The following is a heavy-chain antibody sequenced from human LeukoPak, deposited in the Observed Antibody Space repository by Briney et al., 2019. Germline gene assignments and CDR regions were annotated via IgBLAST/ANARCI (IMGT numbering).Heavy chain of an antibody. Sequence: ASVKVSCKASGGTVSSYAISWVRQAPGQGLEWMGGIIPIFGTANYAQKFQGRVTITADESTSTAYMELSSLRSEDTAVYYCARMDMEYYDILTGYYGYWGQGTLVTVSS. CDR1: GGTVSSYA. D-gene: IGHD3-9*01. J-gene: IGHJ4*02. CDR2: IIPIFGTA. V-gene: IGHV1-69*13. CDR3: ARMDMEYYDILTGYYGY.